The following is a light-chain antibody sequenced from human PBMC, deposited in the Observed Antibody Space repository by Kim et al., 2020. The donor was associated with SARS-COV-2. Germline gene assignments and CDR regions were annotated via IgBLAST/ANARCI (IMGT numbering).Light chain of an antibody. J-gene: IGLJ2*01. V-gene: IGLV2-14*03. CDR1: SGDIGGYDF. CDR3: SSYTKTTAVL. Sequence: QSALTQPASVSGSPGQSITISCTGTSGDIGGYDFVSWYQQYPGKAPRLIIYDVTKRPSGVSDRFSGSKSGNTASLTISGLQAEDEADYYCSSYTKTTAVLFGGGTKL. CDR2: DVT.